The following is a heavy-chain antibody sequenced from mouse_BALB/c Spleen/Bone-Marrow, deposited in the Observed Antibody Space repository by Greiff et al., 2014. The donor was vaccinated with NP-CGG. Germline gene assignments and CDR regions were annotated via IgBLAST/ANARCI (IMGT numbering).Heavy chain of an antibody. Sequence: EVQLQQSGPDLVKPSQSLSLTCTVTGYSITSYYSWHWIRQFPGNILEWMGYIHYSGTTVYNPSLKSRISITRDTSNIQFFLQLNSVTTKDTATYYCARFPRTPYTMDYWGQGTSVTVSS. D-gene: IGHD3-1*01. CDR1: GYSITSYYS. CDR2: IHYSGTT. CDR3: ARFPRTPYTMDY. V-gene: IGHV3-1*02. J-gene: IGHJ4*01.